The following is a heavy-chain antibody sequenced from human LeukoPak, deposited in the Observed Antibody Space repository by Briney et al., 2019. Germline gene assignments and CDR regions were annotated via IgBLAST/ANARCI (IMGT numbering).Heavy chain of an antibody. Sequence: ASVKVSCKASGYTFSSYFMHWVRQTPGQGLEWMGIINPSGGATIYAQKFEGRVTMTRDMSTSTVYMEVSSLRSEDTAVYYCVRRIIEGSILDYWGLGTLVTVSS. CDR2: INPSGGAT. J-gene: IGHJ4*02. CDR1: GYTFSSYF. D-gene: IGHD1-26*01. V-gene: IGHV1-46*03. CDR3: VRRIIEGSILDY.